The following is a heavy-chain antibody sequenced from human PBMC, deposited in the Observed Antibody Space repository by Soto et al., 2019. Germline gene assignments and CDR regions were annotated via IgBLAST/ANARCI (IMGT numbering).Heavy chain of an antibody. Sequence: EVQLVESGGGLVQPGGSLRLSCAASGFTFSSYAMHWVRQAPGKGLEYVSAISGNGGSTYYANSVKGRFTISRDNSKNTLYVQMGSLRVEDMAVYYCARLGYGLYFDYWGQGTLVTVSS. D-gene: IGHD5-18*01. CDR2: ISGNGGST. CDR1: GFTFSSYA. V-gene: IGHV3-64*01. CDR3: ARLGYGLYFDY. J-gene: IGHJ4*02.